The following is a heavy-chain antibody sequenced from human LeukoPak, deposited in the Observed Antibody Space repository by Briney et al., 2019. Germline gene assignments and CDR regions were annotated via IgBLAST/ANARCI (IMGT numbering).Heavy chain of an antibody. J-gene: IGHJ4*02. CDR1: GFTFSSYG. V-gene: IGHV3-30*02. CDR3: TTLGYCSSTSCYLDY. D-gene: IGHD2-2*01. CDR2: IRYDGSNK. Sequence: GGSLRLSCAASGFTFSSYGMHWVRQAPGKGLEWVAFIRYDGSNKYYADSVKGRLTISRDNSKNTLYLQMNSLRAEDTAVYYCTTLGYCSSTSCYLDYWGQGTLVTVSS.